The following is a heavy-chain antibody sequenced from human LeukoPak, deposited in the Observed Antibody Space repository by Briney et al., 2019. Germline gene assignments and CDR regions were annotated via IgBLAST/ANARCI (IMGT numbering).Heavy chain of an antibody. J-gene: IGHJ4*02. D-gene: IGHD2-2*01. CDR3: TKDWGTTGPYDY. V-gene: IGHV3-21*01. Sequence: GGSLRLSCAASGFTFSRFSMNWVRQAPGKGLEWASSISKGSSYIYYADSVKGRFTLSRDNAKNSLYLQMNSLRAEDTAIYYCTKDWGTTGPYDYWGQGTLVTVSS. CDR1: GFTFSRFS. CDR2: ISKGSSYI.